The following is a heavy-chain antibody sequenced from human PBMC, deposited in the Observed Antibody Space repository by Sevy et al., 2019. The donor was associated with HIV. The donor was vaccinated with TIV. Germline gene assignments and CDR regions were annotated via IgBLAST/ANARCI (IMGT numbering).Heavy chain of an antibody. D-gene: IGHD2-15*01. CDR2: IIPIFGTA. CDR3: ARVYCSGGCCPVGYYYYYGMDV. Sequence: ASVKVSCKASGGTFSSYAISWVRQAPGQGLEWMGGIIPIFGTANYAQKFQGRVTITADESTSTAYMELSSLRSEDTAVYYCARVYCSGGCCPVGYYYYYGMDVWGQGTTVTVSS. CDR1: GGTFSSYA. J-gene: IGHJ6*02. V-gene: IGHV1-69*13.